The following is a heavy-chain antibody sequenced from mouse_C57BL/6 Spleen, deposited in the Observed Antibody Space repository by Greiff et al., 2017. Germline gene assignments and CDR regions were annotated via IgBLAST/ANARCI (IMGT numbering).Heavy chain of an antibody. CDR1: GFSLTSYG. CDR3: AKPVYYDYDYAMDY. V-gene: IGHV2-3*01. Sequence: VQLQQSGPGLVAPSPSLSITCTVSGFSLTSYGVSWVRQPPGQGLEWLGVIWGDGSTTYHSALISRLNISKDNSKSNVFLKLNSRQTEDTATYYGAKPVYYDYDYAMDYWGQGTSVTVSS. CDR2: IWGDGST. D-gene: IGHD2-4*01. J-gene: IGHJ4*01.